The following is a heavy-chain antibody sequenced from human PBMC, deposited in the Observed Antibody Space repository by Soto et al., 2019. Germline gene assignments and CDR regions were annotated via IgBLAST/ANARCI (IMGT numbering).Heavy chain of an antibody. CDR1: GYTLTELS. J-gene: IGHJ5*02. V-gene: IGHV1-24*01. Sequence: ASVKVSCKVSGYTLTELSMHWMRQAPGKGLEWMGAFDPEDGETIYAQKFLGSVNMTEDTSTDTAYMELSSMRSDDTAGYYCATGRVDYSGGRCYSGWFDPWGQGTLVTVSS. D-gene: IGHD2-15*01. CDR3: ATGRVDYSGGRCYSGWFDP. CDR2: FDPEDGET.